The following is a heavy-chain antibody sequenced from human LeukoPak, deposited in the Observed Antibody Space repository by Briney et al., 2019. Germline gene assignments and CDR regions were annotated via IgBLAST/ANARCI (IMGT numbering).Heavy chain of an antibody. Sequence: PSETLSLTCTVSGGSISSSSYYWGWIRQPPGKGLEWIGSIYYSGSTYYNPSLKSRVTISVDTSKNQFSLKLSSVTAADTAVHYCARQGQQLSFDYWGQGTLVSVSS. CDR1: GGSISSSSYY. V-gene: IGHV4-39*01. J-gene: IGHJ4*02. D-gene: IGHD6-13*01. CDR2: IYYSGST. CDR3: ARQGQQLSFDY.